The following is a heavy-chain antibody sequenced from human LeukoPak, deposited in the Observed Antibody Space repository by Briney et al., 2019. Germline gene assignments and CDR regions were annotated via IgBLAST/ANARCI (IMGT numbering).Heavy chain of an antibody. D-gene: IGHD6-19*01. V-gene: IGHV4-59*01. CDR2: IYYSGST. CDR3: ARGLAVAGTPPFDY. CDR1: GGSISSYY. J-gene: IGHJ4*02. Sequence: PSETLSLTCTVSGGSISSYYWSWIRQPPGKGLEWIGYIYYSGSTNYNPPLKSRVTISVDTSKNQFSLKLSSVTAADTAVYYCARGLAVAGTPPFDYWGQGTLVTVSS.